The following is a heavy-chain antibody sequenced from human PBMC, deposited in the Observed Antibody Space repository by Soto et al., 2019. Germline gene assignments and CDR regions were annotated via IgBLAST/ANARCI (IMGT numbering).Heavy chain of an antibody. V-gene: IGHV4-30-2*01. CDR3: ARVSMVRGVGTFRAFDP. CDR2: IYHSGST. D-gene: IGHD3-10*01. CDR1: GGSISSGGYS. J-gene: IGHJ5*02. Sequence: SETLSLTCAVSGGSISSGGYSWSWIRQPPGKGLEWIGYIYHSGSTYYNPSLKSRVTISVDRSKNQFSLKLSSVTAADTAVYYCARVSMVRGVGTFRAFDPWGQGTLVTVPQ.